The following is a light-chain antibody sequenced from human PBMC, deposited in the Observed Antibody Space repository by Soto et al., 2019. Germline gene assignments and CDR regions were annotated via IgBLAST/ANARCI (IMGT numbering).Light chain of an antibody. CDR2: DAS. J-gene: IGKJ2*02. CDR3: QQRSNWPRGT. Sequence: EIVLTQSPATLSLSPGERATLSCRASQSVSSYLAWYQQKPGQAPRLLTYDASNRATGIPARFSGSGSGTDFTLTISSLEPEDSAVYYCQQRSNWPRGTFGQGTKLEIK. V-gene: IGKV3-11*01. CDR1: QSVSSY.